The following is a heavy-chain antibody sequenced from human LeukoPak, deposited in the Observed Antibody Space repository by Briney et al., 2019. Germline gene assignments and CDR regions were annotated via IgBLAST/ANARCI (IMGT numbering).Heavy chain of an antibody. CDR3: AREGTLGYDFWSGYFY. CDR1: GFTFSSYA. Sequence: GGSLRLSCAASGFTFSSYAMSWVRQAPGKGLEWVSHISSKGDNIYYADSVKGRFTISRDNSRSTLYLQMNSLRAEDTAVYYCAREGTLGYDFWSGYFYWGQGTLVTVSS. V-gene: IGHV3-23*01. J-gene: IGHJ4*02. CDR2: ISSKGDNI. D-gene: IGHD3-3*01.